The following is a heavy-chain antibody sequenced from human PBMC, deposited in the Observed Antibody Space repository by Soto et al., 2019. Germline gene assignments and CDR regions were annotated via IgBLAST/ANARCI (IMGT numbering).Heavy chain of an antibody. CDR1: DGSFNGYY. V-gene: IGHV4-34*01. Sequence: QVQLQEWGAGLLKPSETLSLTCGVYDGSFNGYYWSWIRQPPGKGLEWIRDINDRGSTNYNPSLKSRVTISLDSSKNQFSLKLTSVTAADTAVYYCASDITLATGDAFDVWGQGTTVTVSS. CDR3: ASDITLATGDAFDV. CDR2: INDRGST. D-gene: IGHD3-10*01. J-gene: IGHJ3*01.